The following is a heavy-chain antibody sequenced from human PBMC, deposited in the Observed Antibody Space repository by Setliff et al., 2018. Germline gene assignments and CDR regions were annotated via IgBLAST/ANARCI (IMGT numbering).Heavy chain of an antibody. CDR3: AKGFDSSGYHYYYYYGMDV. D-gene: IGHD3-22*01. CDR2: IYYSGST. V-gene: IGHV4-30-4*08. CDR1: GGSISSGDYY. Sequence: SETLSLTCTVSGGSISSGDYYWSWIRQPPGKGLEWIGYIYYSGSTYYNPSLKSRVTISVDTSKNQFSLKLSSVTAADTAVYYCAKGFDSSGYHYYYYYGMDVWGQGTTVTVSS. J-gene: IGHJ6*02.